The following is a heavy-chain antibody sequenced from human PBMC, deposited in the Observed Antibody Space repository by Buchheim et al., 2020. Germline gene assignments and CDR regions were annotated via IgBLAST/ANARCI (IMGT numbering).Heavy chain of an antibody. CDR3: ARDHTIFRGVITGDYYYYGMDV. CDR1: GFTFSSYS. J-gene: IGHJ6*02. V-gene: IGHV3-21*01. CDR2: ISSSSSYI. Sequence: EVQLVESGGGLVKPGGSLRLSCAASGFTFSSYSMNWVRQAPGKGLEWVSSISSSSSYIYYADSVKGRFTISRDNAKNSLYLQMNSLRAEDTAVYYCARDHTIFRGVITGDYYYYGMDVWGQGTT. D-gene: IGHD3-10*01.